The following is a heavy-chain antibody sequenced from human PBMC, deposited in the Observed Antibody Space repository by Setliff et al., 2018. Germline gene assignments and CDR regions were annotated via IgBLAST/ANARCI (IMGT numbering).Heavy chain of an antibody. D-gene: IGHD2-21*01. J-gene: IGHJ5*02. Sequence: SETLSLTCTVSGGSISSGTFYWTWLRQPAGKGLEWIGHIYSSGNINYNPSLVSRVTISVDTSKKQFSLMLTPVTAADTAVYYCARYIPSAGCFDPWGQGALVTVSS. CDR1: GGSISSGTFY. V-gene: IGHV4-61*09. CDR3: ARYIPSAGCFDP. CDR2: IYSSGNI.